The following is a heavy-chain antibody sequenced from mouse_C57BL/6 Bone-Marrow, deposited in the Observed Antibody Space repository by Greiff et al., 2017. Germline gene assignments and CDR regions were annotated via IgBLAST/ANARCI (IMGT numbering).Heavy chain of an antibody. CDR3: TTRRRPRDD. V-gene: IGHV14-4*01. CDR2: IDPENGDT. D-gene: IGHD1-2*01. J-gene: IGHJ4*01. CDR1: GFNIKDDY. Sequence: VQLQQSGAELVRPGASVKLSCTASGFNIKDDYMHWVKQRPEQGLEWIGWIDPENGDTESASKFQGKATITADTSSNTAYLQLSSLTSEDTAVYYCTTRRRPRDDWGQGTSVTVSS.